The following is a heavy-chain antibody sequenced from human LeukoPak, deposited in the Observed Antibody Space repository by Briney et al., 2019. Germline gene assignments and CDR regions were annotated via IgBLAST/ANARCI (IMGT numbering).Heavy chain of an antibody. CDR1: GFTFSSYG. CDR3: AKDRWGYCSSTSCLNFDY. Sequence: GGSLRLSCAASGFTFSSYGMHWVRQAPGKGLEWVAVISYDGSNKYYADSVKGRFTISRDNSKNTLYLQMNSLRAEDTAVYYCAKDRWGYCSSTSCLNFDYWGQGTLVTVSS. J-gene: IGHJ4*02. D-gene: IGHD2-2*01. V-gene: IGHV3-30*18. CDR2: ISYDGSNK.